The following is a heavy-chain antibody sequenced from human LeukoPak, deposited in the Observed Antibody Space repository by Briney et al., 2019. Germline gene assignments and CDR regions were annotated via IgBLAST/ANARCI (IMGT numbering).Heavy chain of an antibody. CDR2: IYYSGST. V-gene: IGHV4-59*01. CDR1: AASISSYY. Sequence: PSETLSLTCTVSAASISSYYWSWIRQPPGKGLEWIGYIYYSGSTNYNPSLKSRVAISVDTSKNQVSLRLTSVTAADTAVYYCARGGSIVGTTPHDNFDIWGQGTVVTVS. CDR3: ARGGSIVGTTPHDNFDI. D-gene: IGHD1-26*01. J-gene: IGHJ3*02.